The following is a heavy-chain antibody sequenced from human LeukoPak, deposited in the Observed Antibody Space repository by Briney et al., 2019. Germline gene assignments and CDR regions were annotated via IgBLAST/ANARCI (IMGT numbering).Heavy chain of an antibody. D-gene: IGHD2-2*01. CDR3: ARAGYCSSTSCYSEFDY. CDR2: INPNSGGT. J-gene: IGHJ4*02. V-gene: IGHV1-2*02. Sequence: ASVKVSCKASGYTFTGYYMHWVRQAPGQGLEWMGWINPNSGGTNYAQKFQGRVTMTRDTSISTAYMELSRLRSDDTAVYYCARAGYCSSTSCYSEFDYWGQGTLVTVSS. CDR1: GYTFTGYY.